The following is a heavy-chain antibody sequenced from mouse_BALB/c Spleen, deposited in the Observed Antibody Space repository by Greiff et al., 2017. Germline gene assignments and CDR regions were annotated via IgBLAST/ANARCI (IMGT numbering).Heavy chain of an antibody. CDR3: ARGGTTATSLFDY. CDR1: GYSITSGYS. CDR2: IHYSGST. V-gene: IGHV3-1*02. D-gene: IGHD1-2*01. Sequence: EVKLMESGPDLVKPSQSLSLSCTATGYSITSGYSRYWIRQLPGNQLEWMGYIHYSGSTNYNPSLKSRISITRDTSTNQFFLQLKSVTTEDTATYYGARGGTTATSLFDYWGQGTTLTVSS. J-gene: IGHJ2*01.